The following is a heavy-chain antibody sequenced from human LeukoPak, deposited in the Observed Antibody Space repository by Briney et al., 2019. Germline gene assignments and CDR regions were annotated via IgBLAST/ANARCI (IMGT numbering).Heavy chain of an antibody. V-gene: IGHV3-33*01. D-gene: IGHD3-10*01. Sequence: GGSLRLSCAASGFTFSSYGMHWVRQAPGKWLEWVAVIWYDGSNKYYADSVKGRFTISRDNSKNTLYLQMNSLRAEDTAVYYCARGPVAYYYGSGTGGMDVWGKGTTVTVSS. CDR3: ARGPVAYYYGSGTGGMDV. J-gene: IGHJ6*04. CDR1: GFTFSSYG. CDR2: IWYDGSNK.